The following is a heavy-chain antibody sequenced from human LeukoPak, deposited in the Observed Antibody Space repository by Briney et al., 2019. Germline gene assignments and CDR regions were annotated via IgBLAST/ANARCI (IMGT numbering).Heavy chain of an antibody. D-gene: IGHD5-12*01. CDR2: IYYSGST. V-gene: IGHV4-59*01. Sequence: SETLSLTCTVSGGSISSYYWSWIRQPPGKGLEWIGYIYYSGSTNYNPSLKSRVTISVDTSKNQFSLRLSSVTAADTAVYYCARGLEWLRLYTGELFDYWGQGTLVTVSS. CDR1: GGSISSYY. J-gene: IGHJ4*02. CDR3: ARGLEWLRLYTGELFDY.